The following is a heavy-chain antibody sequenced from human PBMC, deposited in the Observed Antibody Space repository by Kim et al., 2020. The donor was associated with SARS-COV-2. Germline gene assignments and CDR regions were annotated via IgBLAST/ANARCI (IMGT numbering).Heavy chain of an antibody. CDR3: ARGGSSGWYSDY. Sequence: NHHPPPKSRVTISVDTSKSQFSLKLSSVTAADTAVYYCARGGSSGWYSDYWGQGTLVTVSS. D-gene: IGHD6-19*01. J-gene: IGHJ4*02. V-gene: IGHV4-59*09.